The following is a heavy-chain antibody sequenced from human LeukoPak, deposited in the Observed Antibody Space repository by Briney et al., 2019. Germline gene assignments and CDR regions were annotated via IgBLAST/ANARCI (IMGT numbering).Heavy chain of an antibody. CDR1: GGTFSSYA. Sequence: ASVKVSCKASGGTFSSYAISWVRQAPGQGLEWMGGIIPIFGTANYAQKFQGRVTITTDESTSTAYMELSSLRSEDTAVNYCASGGNIVVVPAADYYYYMDVWGKGTTVTVSS. CDR3: ASGGNIVVVPAADYYYYMDV. V-gene: IGHV1-69*05. D-gene: IGHD2-2*01. CDR2: IIPIFGTA. J-gene: IGHJ6*03.